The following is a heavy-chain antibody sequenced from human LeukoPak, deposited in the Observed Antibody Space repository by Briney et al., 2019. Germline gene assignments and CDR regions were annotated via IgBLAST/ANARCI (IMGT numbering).Heavy chain of an antibody. CDR3: ARRHSSSWTYFDY. V-gene: IGHV4-39*01. J-gene: IGHJ4*02. Sequence: SETLSLTCTVSGGSISSSRYYWGWIRQPPGKGLEWIGSIYYSGSTYYNPSLKSRVTISIDTSKNQFSLKLSSVTAADTAVYYCARRHSSSWTYFDYWGQGTLVTVSS. CDR2: IYYSGST. CDR1: GGSISSSRYY. D-gene: IGHD6-13*01.